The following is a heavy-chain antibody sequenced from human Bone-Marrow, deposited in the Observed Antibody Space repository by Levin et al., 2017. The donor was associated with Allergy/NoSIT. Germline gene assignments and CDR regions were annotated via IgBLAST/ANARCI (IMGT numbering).Heavy chain of an antibody. Sequence: PGGSLRLSCAASRFTFSSYGMHWVRQAPGKGLEWVAVISFDGSRKHYADSVKGRFIISRDNSNNTLYLQMNSLRADETAVCYCARERLYNSGWGIDYWGQGTLVTVSS. CDR3: ARERLYNSGWGIDY. J-gene: IGHJ4*02. V-gene: IGHV3-30-3*01. CDR2: ISFDGSRK. D-gene: IGHD6-19*01. CDR1: RFTFSSYG.